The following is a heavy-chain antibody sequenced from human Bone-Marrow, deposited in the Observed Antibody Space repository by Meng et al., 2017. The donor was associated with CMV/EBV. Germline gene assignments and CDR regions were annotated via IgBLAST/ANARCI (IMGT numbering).Heavy chain of an antibody. V-gene: IGHV3-74*01. CDR1: GFTFSSYW. J-gene: IGHJ5*02. CDR3: ARSWGLNWFDP. D-gene: IGHD7-27*01. Sequence: GGSLRLSCAASGFTFSSYWMHWVRQAPGKGRVWVSRINSDGSSTSYADSVKGRFTISRDNAKNTLYLQMNSLRAEDTAVYYCARSWGLNWFDPWGQGTLVTVSS. CDR2: INSDGSST.